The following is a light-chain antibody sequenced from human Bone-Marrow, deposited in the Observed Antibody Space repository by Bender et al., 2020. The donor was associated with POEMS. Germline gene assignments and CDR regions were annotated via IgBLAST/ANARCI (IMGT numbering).Light chain of an antibody. CDR1: SSDVGNYNL. V-gene: IGLV2-23*01. Sequence: QSALTQPASVSGSPGQSITISCTGTSSDVGNYNLVSWYQQHPGKAPKLMLYEDLKRPSGVSSRLSGSKSGNTASLTISGLQAEDEADYYCCSYAGSYTWVFGGGTKLTVL. CDR3: CSYAGSYTWV. J-gene: IGLJ2*01. CDR2: EDL.